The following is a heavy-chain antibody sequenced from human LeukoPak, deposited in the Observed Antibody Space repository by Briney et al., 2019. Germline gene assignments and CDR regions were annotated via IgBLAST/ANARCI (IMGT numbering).Heavy chain of an antibody. CDR2: IAYDGTDK. Sequence: PGGSLRLSCAASGFNFNTYAMHWVRQAPGKGLEWVAVIAYDGTDKHYADSVKGRFTISRDNSKNTLFLQMNSLRPGDTAVYYCARDHSSNSAFDIWGRGTMVTVSS. D-gene: IGHD2-8*01. J-gene: IGHJ3*02. V-gene: IGHV3-30*04. CDR1: GFNFNTYA. CDR3: ARDHSSNSAFDI.